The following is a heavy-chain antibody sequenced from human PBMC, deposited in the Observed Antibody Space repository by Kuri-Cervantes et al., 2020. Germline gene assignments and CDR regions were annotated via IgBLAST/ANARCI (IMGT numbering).Heavy chain of an antibody. D-gene: IGHD6-19*01. V-gene: IGHV3-7*03. CDR1: GFTFSSYW. CDR3: ARLIGVGAVAGRGYYYYGMDV. Sequence: GESLKISCAASGFTFSSYWMSWVRQAPGKGLEWVANIKQDGSEKYYADSVKGRFTISRDNSKNTLYLQMNSLRAEDTAVYYCARLIGVGAVAGRGYYYYGMDVWGQGTTVTVSS. J-gene: IGHJ6*01. CDR2: IKQDGSEK.